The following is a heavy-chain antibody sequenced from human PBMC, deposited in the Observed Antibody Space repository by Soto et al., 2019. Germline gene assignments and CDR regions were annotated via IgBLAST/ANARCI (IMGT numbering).Heavy chain of an antibody. CDR3: ARGYDVVRVPVAIRVGYFDH. V-gene: IGHV3-21*01. CDR2: ISATGSDI. D-gene: IGHD3-16*01. J-gene: IGHJ4*02. CDR1: GFTFSSHT. Sequence: DLVESGGGLAKPGGALRLSCTDSGFTFSSHTMNWFRQDPGKGLEWVSSISATGSDIYYGDSVMGRFTISRDNAKNSLYLQLNNLRVEDTAVYYCARGYDVVRVPVAIRVGYFDHWGQGTVVTVSS.